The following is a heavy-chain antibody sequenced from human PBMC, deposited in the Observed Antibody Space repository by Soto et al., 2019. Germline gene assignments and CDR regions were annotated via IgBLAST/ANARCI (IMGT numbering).Heavy chain of an antibody. CDR3: VRDGTKTLRDWFDP. D-gene: IGHD1-1*01. Sequence: SETLSLTCTVSGPSISGFYWRWIRKSAGKGLEWIGRIYATGTNDYNPSLKSRVMMAVDTSKKQFSLKLRAVTAAATAVYYCVRDGTKTLRDWFDPWGQGISVTVSS. CDR1: GPSISGFY. V-gene: IGHV4-4*07. CDR2: IYATGTN. J-gene: IGHJ5*02.